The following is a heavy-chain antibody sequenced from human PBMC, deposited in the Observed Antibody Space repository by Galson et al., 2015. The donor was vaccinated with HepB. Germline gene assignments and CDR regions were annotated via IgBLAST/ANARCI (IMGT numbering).Heavy chain of an antibody. Sequence: SLRLSCAASGFTFSSYAMHWVRQAPGKGLEWVAVISYDGSNKYYADPVKGRFTISRDNSKNTLYLQMNSLGAEDTAVYYCARDYRPYSSSWYGFDYWGQGTLVTVSS. CDR3: ARDYRPYSSSWYGFDY. J-gene: IGHJ4*02. CDR1: GFTFSSYA. CDR2: ISYDGSNK. V-gene: IGHV3-30*04. D-gene: IGHD6-13*01.